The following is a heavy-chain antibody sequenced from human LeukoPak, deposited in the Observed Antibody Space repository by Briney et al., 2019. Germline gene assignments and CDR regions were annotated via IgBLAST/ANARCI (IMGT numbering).Heavy chain of an antibody. CDR1: GFTFSSYE. Sequence: GGSLRLSCAASGFTFSSYEMNWVRQAPGKGLEWVSYISSSGSTIYYADSAKGRFTISRDNAKNSLYLQMNSLRAEDTAVYYCAKEYYYDSRGMTDYWGQGTLVTVSS. CDR3: AKEYYYDSRGMTDY. J-gene: IGHJ4*02. D-gene: IGHD3-22*01. V-gene: IGHV3-48*03. CDR2: ISSSGSTI.